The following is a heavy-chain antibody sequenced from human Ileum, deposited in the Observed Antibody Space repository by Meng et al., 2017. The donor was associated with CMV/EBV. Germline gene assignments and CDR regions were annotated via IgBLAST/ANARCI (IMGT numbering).Heavy chain of an antibody. D-gene: IGHD2-2*01. V-gene: IGHV3-23*01. CDR2: ISGSGGST. CDR1: GFIFSTYD. CDR3: AKGSEVVVVPAAAYFDY. Sequence: GESLKISCTTFGFIFSTYDVFWGRQAPGKGLEWVSAISGSGGSTYYADSVKGRFTISRDNSKNTLYLQMNSLRAEDTAVYYCAKGSEVVVVPAAAYFDYWGQGTLVTVSS. J-gene: IGHJ4*02.